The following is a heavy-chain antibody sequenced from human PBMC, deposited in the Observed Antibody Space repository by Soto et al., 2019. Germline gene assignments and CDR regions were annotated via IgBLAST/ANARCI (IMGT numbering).Heavy chain of an antibody. CDR1: GFSLTTSGVG. J-gene: IGHJ4*02. V-gene: IGHV2-5*02. CDR3: AHRVLRTVFGLVTTTAIYFDF. Sequence: QITLNESGPTQVKPRQTLTLTCTFSGFSLTTSGVGVGWIRQSPGKAPEWLALSYWDDDKRYSPSLKSRLTITKDISKNQVVLTMADLDPADTATYYCAHRVLRTVFGLVTTTAIYFDFWGQGTPVAVS. D-gene: IGHD3-3*01. CDR2: SYWDDDK.